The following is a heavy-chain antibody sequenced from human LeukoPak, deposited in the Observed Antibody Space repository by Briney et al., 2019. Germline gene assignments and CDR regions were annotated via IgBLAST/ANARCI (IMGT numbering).Heavy chain of an antibody. CDR1: GFTFRSYA. V-gene: IGHV3-23*01. D-gene: IGHD3-22*01. J-gene: IGHJ4*02. Sequence: GGSLRLSCAASGFTFRSYAMTWVRQAPGKGLEWVSSLSGRGGSIYYADSVKGRFTISRDNSKNTLYLQMNSLRAEDTAVYYCAKGEDYYDSSGYGDYWGQGTLVTVSS. CDR2: LSGRGGSI. CDR3: AKGEDYYDSSGYGDY.